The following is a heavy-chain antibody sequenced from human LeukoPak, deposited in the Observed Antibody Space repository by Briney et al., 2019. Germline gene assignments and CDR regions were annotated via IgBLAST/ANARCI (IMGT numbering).Heavy chain of an antibody. V-gene: IGHV4-59*08. J-gene: IGHJ3*02. CDR2: MYYSGST. CDR1: GGSISSYH. D-gene: IGHD4-17*01. CDR3: ARLRRGDYMPDVFDI. Sequence: SETLSLTCTVSGGSISSYHWSWIRQPPGKGLEWIGYMYYSGSTNYNPSLKSRVTISVDTSKNQFSLKLSSVTAADTAVYYCARLRRGDYMPDVFDIWGQGTMVTVSS.